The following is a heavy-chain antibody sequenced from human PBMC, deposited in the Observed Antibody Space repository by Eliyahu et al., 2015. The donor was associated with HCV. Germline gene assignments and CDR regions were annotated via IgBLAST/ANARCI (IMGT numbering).Heavy chain of an antibody. CDR3: ARGIFGGGMNYYGMDV. J-gene: IGHJ6*02. V-gene: IGHV4-59*01. CDR1: XGXISXNY. D-gene: IGHD3-3*01. CDR2: IHYSGST. Sequence: QVQLQESGPGLVKPSETLSLTCXVXXGXISXNYWXWIRQPPGKGLEWIGYIHYSGSTKYHPSLKSRVTISLDTSKNHFSLRLSSVSAADTAVYYCARGIFGGGMNYYGMDVWGQGTTVTVSS.